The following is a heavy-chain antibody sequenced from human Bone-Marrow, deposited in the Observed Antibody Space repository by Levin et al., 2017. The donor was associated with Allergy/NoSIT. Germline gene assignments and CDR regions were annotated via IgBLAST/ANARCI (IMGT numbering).Heavy chain of an antibody. D-gene: IGHD3-22*01. CDR3: ARDLLSGYYDSSGFSYNWFDP. CDR2: IYYSGST. J-gene: IGHJ5*02. Sequence: SETLSLTCTVSGGSVSSGSYYWSWIRQPPGKGLEWIGYIYYSGSTNYNPSLKSRVTISVDTSKNQFSLKLSSVTAADTAVYYCARDLLSGYYDSSGFSYNWFDPWGQGTLVTVSS. V-gene: IGHV4-61*01. CDR1: GGSVSSGSYY.